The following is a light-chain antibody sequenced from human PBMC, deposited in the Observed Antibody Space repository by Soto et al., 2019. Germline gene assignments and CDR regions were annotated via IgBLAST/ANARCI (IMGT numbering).Light chain of an antibody. CDR1: QGIGVY. CDR3: QKYNSAPLT. V-gene: IGKV1-27*01. Sequence: DIQMTQSPSSLSASLGDRVTITCRASQGIGVYLAWFQQKPGNAPKLLIYAASTLQSGVPSRFSGSGSGTDFTLTVSRLQPEDVATYYCQKYNSAPLTFGGGTRVEIK. CDR2: AAS. J-gene: IGKJ4*01.